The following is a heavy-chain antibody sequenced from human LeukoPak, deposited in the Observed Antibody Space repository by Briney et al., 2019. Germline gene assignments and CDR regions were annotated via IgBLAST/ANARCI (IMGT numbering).Heavy chain of an antibody. CDR1: GGSFSGYC. D-gene: IGHD3-10*01. CDR3: ARGAPLLGSARGVAVWFDP. J-gene: IGHJ5*02. V-gene: IGHV4-34*01. Sequence: KSSETLSLTCAVYGGSFSGYCWSWLRQPPGKGLEWIGEISHSGSANYNPSLKSRVTISVDTSKNQFSLNLSSVTAADTAVYYCARGAPLLGSARGVAVWFDPWGQGTLVTVSS. CDR2: ISHSGSA.